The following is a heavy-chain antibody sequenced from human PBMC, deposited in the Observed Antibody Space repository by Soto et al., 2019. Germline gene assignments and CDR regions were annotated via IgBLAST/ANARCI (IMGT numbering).Heavy chain of an antibody. D-gene: IGHD2-21*01. V-gene: IGHV1-18*01. CDR3: AREGVRFPLDY. CDR1: GYTFSDYG. CDR2: ISIYKAAT. J-gene: IGHJ4*02. Sequence: ASVKVSCKASGYTFSDYGTSWVRQAPGQGLEWMGWISIYKAATKYAQKVQGRFTMTTDTSTNTAYMELRSLRSDDTAVYYCAREGVRFPLDYWGQGTLVTVSS.